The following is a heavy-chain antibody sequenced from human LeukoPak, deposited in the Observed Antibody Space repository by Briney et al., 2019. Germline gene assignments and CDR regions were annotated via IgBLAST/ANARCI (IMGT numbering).Heavy chain of an antibody. Sequence: GGSLRLSCAASGFIFSDYSMNWVRQTPGKGLAWVAYISSGGSTIYYADSVQGRFTISRDNSKSTLCLQMNSLRAEDTAVYYCAKQLGYCSDGSCYFPYWGQGTLVTVSS. CDR1: GFIFSDYS. V-gene: IGHV3-48*01. D-gene: IGHD2-15*01. CDR2: ISSGGSTI. J-gene: IGHJ4*02. CDR3: AKQLGYCSDGSCYFPY.